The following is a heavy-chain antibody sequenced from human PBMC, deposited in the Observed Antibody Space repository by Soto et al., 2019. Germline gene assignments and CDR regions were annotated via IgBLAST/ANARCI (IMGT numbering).Heavy chain of an antibody. CDR3: ASPASDFWSGYPYGMDV. Sequence: SVKVSCKASGGTFSSYAISWVRQAPGQGLEWMGGIIPIFGTANYAQKFQGRVTITADEFTSTAYMELSSLRSEDTAVYYCASPASDFWSGYPYGMDVWGQGTTVTVSS. V-gene: IGHV1-69*13. CDR2: IIPIFGTA. CDR1: GGTFSSYA. J-gene: IGHJ6*02. D-gene: IGHD3-3*01.